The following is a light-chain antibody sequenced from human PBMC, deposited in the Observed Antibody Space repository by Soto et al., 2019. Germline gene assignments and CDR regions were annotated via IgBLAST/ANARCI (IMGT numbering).Light chain of an antibody. Sequence: EIVMTQSPATLSVSPGERATLSCRASQSVSSNLAWYQQQPGQAPRLLIYGASTSTTGITARFSGSGSGTEFTLTISSLQSEDVAVYYCQQYNNWPPSITFGQGTRLEIK. CDR3: QQYNNWPPSIT. CDR2: GAS. V-gene: IGKV3D-15*01. CDR1: QSVSSN. J-gene: IGKJ5*01.